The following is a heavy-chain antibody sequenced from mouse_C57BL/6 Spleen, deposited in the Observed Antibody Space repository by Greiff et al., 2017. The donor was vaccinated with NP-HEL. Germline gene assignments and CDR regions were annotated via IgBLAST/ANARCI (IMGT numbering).Heavy chain of an antibody. Sequence: EVKLMESEGGLVQPGSSMKLSCTASGFTFSDYYMAWVRQVPEKGLEWVANINYDGSSTYYLDSLKSRFIISRDNAKNILYLQMSSLKSEDTATYYCARGGDSSGYDAMDYWGQGTSVTVSS. CDR2: INYDGSST. V-gene: IGHV5-16*01. CDR1: GFTFSDYY. D-gene: IGHD3-2*02. CDR3: ARGGDSSGYDAMDY. J-gene: IGHJ4*01.